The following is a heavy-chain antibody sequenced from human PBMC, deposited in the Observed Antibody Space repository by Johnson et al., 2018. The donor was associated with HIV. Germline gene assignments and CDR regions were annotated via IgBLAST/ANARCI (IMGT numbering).Heavy chain of an antibody. V-gene: IGHV3-66*02. CDR3: ARDLYTSSWYFAFDI. CDR1: GIIVTGNF. Sequence: MLLVESGGGLVQPGGSLRLSCAASGIIVTGNFMTWVRQAPGKGREWVSFISSGGSKYYADSVMRRFTISRDHSKNTLYLQMNSLRAEDTAVYCCARDLYTSSWYFAFDIWGQGTMVTVSS. D-gene: IGHD6-13*01. CDR2: ISSGGSK. J-gene: IGHJ3*02.